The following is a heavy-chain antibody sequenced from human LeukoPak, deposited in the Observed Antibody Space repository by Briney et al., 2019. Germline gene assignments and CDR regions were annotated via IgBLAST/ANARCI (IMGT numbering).Heavy chain of an antibody. CDR3: ARAAGYYYYMDV. Sequence: SETLSLTCNVSGDSISSGIHSWSWIRQPAGKGLEYIGRIYTSGSTNYNPSLKSRVTISVDTSKNQFSLKLSSVTAADTAVYYCARAAGYYYYMDVWGKGTTVTVSS. CDR2: IYTSGST. V-gene: IGHV4-61*02. CDR1: GDSISSGIHS. J-gene: IGHJ6*03.